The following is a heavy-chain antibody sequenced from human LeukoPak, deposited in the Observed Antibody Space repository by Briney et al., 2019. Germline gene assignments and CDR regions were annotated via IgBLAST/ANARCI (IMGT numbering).Heavy chain of an antibody. CDR2: IYYSGST. Sequence: SQTLSLTCTVSGGSISSGGYYWSWIRQHPGKGLEWIGYIYYSGSTYYNPSLKSRVTISVDTSKNQFSLKLSSVTAADTAVYYWARAPRGGEYCSGGSSHFSPGTIGYWGQEPLVTVSP. CDR1: GGSISSGGYY. J-gene: IGHJ4*02. D-gene: IGHD2-15*01. CDR3: ARAPRGGEYCSGGSSHFSPGTIGY. V-gene: IGHV4-31*03.